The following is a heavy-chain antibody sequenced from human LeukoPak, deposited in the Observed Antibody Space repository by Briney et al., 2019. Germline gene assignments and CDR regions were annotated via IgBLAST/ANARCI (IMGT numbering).Heavy chain of an antibody. J-gene: IGHJ6*02. CDR2: ISAGGRTT. D-gene: IGHD3-10*01. CDR3: ARGGPIHNYGSGMRNYYYHMDV. Sequence: PGGSLRLSCAVSGLTFSNFKMNWVRQAPGKGLEWVSYISAGGRTTFYADSVTGRFTISRDNAKNSLYLQMNSLRAGDTAVYYCARGGPIHNYGSGMRNYYYHMDVWGQGTTVTVSS. V-gene: IGHV3-48*03. CDR1: GLTFSNFK.